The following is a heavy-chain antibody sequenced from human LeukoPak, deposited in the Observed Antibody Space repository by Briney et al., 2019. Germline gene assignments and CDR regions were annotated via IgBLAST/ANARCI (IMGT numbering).Heavy chain of an antibody. J-gene: IGHJ4*02. CDR2: IRNDGRNK. CDR1: GFTFSKYG. V-gene: IGHV3-30*02. Sequence: GGSLRLSCAASGFTFSKYGMYWVRQAPGKGLEWVAFIRNDGRNKYYTDSVKGRFTISRDNSKNTLYLQMNSLRAEDTAVYYCAKELLALSAYPATLEYWGQGTLVTVSS. D-gene: IGHD2-15*01. CDR3: AKELLALSAYPATLEY.